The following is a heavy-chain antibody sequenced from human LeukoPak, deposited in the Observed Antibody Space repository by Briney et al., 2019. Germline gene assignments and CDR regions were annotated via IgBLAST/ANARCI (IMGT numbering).Heavy chain of an antibody. CDR3: ARYYGSGRDLDY. V-gene: IGHV4-39*01. Sequence: SETLSLTCSVSSGSISNSNYYWGWIRQPPGKGLEWIGSIFYSGSTDYNPSLKSRVTISVDTSKNQFSLTLNSVTAADTAVYFCARYYGSGRDLDYWGQGTLVTVSS. J-gene: IGHJ4*02. CDR2: IFYSGST. CDR1: SGSISNSNYY. D-gene: IGHD3-10*01.